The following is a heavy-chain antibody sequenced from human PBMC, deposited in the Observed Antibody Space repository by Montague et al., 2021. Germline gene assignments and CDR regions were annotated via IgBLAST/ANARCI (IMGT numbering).Heavy chain of an antibody. CDR3: ARSLYCIGGSCYSGFDP. Sequence: SETLSLACTVSGGSISSNSYWWAWIRQPPGKGLEYVGTTFNTGSSYYSPSLKSRVTISVDTSKNRFSLRLSAVTAADTAVCYCARSLYCIGGSCYSGFDPWGQGTLVTVSS. CDR1: GGSISSNSYW. J-gene: IGHJ5*02. CDR2: TFNTGSS. D-gene: IGHD2-15*01. V-gene: IGHV4-39*01.